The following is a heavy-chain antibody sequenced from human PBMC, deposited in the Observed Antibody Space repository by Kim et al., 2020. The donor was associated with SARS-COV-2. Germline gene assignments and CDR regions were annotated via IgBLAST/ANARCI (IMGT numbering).Heavy chain of an antibody. V-gene: IGHV3-21*01. CDR3: ARDGLTEAPLY. D-gene: IGHD7-27*01. J-gene: IGHJ4*02. Sequence: GGSLRLSCAASGFTFSSYSMNWVRQAPGKGLEWVSSISSSSSYIYYADSVKGRFTISRDNAKNSLYLQMNSLRAEDTAVYYCARDGLTEAPLYWGQGTLVTVAS. CDR2: ISSSSSYI. CDR1: GFTFSSYS.